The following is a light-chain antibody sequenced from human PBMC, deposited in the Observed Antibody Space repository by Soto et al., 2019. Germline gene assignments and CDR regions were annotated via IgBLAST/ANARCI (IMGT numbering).Light chain of an antibody. V-gene: IGKV3-20*01. CDR3: QQYGSSLT. J-gene: IGKJ1*01. CDR1: KSVSNY. Sequence: EVVLTQSPGTLSLSPGERATLACRASKSVSNYVAWYQQKSGQPPRLLIYGASSRASGIPDRFSDSGSGTDFTLTISRVEPEDFALYYCQQYGSSLTFGLGTKVDIK. CDR2: GAS.